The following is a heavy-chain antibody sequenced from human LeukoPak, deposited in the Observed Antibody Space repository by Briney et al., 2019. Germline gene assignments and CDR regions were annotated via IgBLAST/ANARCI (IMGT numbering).Heavy chain of an antibody. V-gene: IGHV3-23*01. CDR2: FCGGGGNT. J-gene: IGHJ4*02. CDR1: GFTFSSYA. CDR3: AKVRSSSCYAAVDS. Sequence: GGSPRLSCAASGFTFSSYAMSWVRQAPGKGLEWVSSFCGGGGNTYYADPVKGRFTISRDNSKNTLYLQMNSLRAEDTAVYYCAKVRSSSCYAAVDSWGQGTLVTVSS. D-gene: IGHD2-2*01.